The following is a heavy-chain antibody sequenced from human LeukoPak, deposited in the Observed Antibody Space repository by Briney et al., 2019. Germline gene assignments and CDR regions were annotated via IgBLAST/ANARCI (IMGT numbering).Heavy chain of an antibody. CDR3: LRGRGTPRL. V-gene: IGHV3-21*01. CDR1: GFTFSSYS. CDR2: ISSSSSYI. D-gene: IGHD3-16*01. Sequence: GGSLRLSCAASGFTFSSYSMNWVRQAPGKGLEWVSSISSSSSYIYYADSVKGRFTISRDNAKNSLYLQMNSPGAEDTAGYSVLRGRGTPRLGGQETLFTVSS. J-gene: IGHJ4*02.